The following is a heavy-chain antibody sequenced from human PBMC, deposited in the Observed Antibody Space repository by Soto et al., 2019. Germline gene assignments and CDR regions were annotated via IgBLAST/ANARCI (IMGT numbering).Heavy chain of an antibody. V-gene: IGHV4-4*07. CDR1: DDFISSYY. D-gene: IGHD3-9*01. CDR2: VSTNGAT. CDR3: ARADYEILTVSDAMDV. Sequence: SETLSLTCTVSDDFISSYYWNWIRQPAGKGLEWIGRVSTNGATNYNPSLESRVTMSVDTSKNQFSLKLTSVTAADTAVYFCARADYEILTVSDAMDVWGQGTSLTVSS. J-gene: IGHJ6*02.